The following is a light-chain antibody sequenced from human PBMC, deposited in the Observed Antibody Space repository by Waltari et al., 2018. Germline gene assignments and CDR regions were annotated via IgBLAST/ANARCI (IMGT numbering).Light chain of an antibody. V-gene: IGKV3D-20*02. Sequence: EIVLTQSPGTLSLSPGERAPLSCRASRSVSNTYLAWYQQKPGQAPRLLIYGTSTRATGIPARFSGSGSGTDFTLTISSLEAEDFAVYYCQHRDHWPPDATFGPGTKVDI. CDR2: GTS. J-gene: IGKJ3*01. CDR3: QHRDHWPPDAT. CDR1: RSVSNTY.